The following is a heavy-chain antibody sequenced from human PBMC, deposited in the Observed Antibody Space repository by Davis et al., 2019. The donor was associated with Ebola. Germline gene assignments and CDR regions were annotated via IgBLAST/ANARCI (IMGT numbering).Heavy chain of an antibody. J-gene: IGHJ4*02. CDR1: GYTFTTYG. CDR2: IIPIFGTA. V-gene: IGHV1-69*13. D-gene: IGHD4-23*01. Sequence: AASVKVSCKASGYTFTTYGISWVRQAPGQGLEWMGGIIPIFGTANYAQKFQGRVTITADESTSTAYMELSSLRSEDTAVYYCARKAGTTVVTQYFDYWGQGTLVTVSS. CDR3: ARKAGTTVVTQYFDY.